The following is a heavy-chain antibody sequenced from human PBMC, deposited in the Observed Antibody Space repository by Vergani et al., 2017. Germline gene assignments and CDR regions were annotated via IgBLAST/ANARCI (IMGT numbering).Heavy chain of an antibody. CDR3: AKETQDNTVEAPAAIQGTFDN. CDR1: GLTFSNYA. J-gene: IGHJ4*02. Sequence: QVQLVESGGGVVQPGRSLRLSCAASGLTFSNYAMHWVRQAPGKGLEWVAVIWSDGSKKYYGDSVRGRLNISRDNSKNTLYLQMNSLRAEDTAVYYCAKETQDNTVEAPAAIQGTFDNWGQGTLVTVSS. D-gene: IGHD2-2*02. V-gene: IGHV3-33*06. CDR2: IWSDGSKK.